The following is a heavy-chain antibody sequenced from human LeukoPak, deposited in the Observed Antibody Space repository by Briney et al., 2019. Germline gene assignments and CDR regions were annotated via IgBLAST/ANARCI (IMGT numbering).Heavy chain of an antibody. D-gene: IGHD3-10*01. CDR1: GFTFSSYE. CDR2: ISSSGSTI. Sequence: SGGSLRLSCAASGFTFSSYEMNWVRQAPGKGLEWVSYISSSGSTIYYADSVKGRFTISRDNAKNSLYLQMNSLRVEDMALYYCAKADSAYGSGYSFDYWGQGTLVTVSS. J-gene: IGHJ4*02. CDR3: AKADSAYGSGYSFDY. V-gene: IGHV3-48*03.